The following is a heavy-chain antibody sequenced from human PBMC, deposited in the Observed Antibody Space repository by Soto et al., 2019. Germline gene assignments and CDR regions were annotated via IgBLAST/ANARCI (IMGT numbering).Heavy chain of an antibody. Sequence: PGGSLRLSCAASGFTFSSYAMSWVRQAPGKGLEWVSAISGSGGSTYYADSVKGRFTISRDNSKNTLYLQMNSLRAEDTAVYYCAKVTYYDFWSGYSRAKTYGMDVWGQGTTVTVSS. J-gene: IGHJ6*02. V-gene: IGHV3-23*01. D-gene: IGHD3-3*01. CDR1: GFTFSSYA. CDR3: AKVTYYDFWSGYSRAKTYGMDV. CDR2: ISGSGGST.